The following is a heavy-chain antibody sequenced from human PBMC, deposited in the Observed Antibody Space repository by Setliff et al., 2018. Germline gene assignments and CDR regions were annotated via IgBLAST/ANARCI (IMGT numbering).Heavy chain of an antibody. Sequence: SETLSLTCAVYGGSFSGYYWSWIRQPPGKRLEWIGEILHSGNINDNPSLKSRVTISMDTSKNQFSLKVNSVTAADTAVYYCARSFSRSEKFLLDYWGQGALVTVSS. CDR1: GGSFSGYY. V-gene: IGHV4-34*12. CDR3: ARSFSRSEKFLLDY. CDR2: ILHSGNI. J-gene: IGHJ4*02. D-gene: IGHD2-15*01.